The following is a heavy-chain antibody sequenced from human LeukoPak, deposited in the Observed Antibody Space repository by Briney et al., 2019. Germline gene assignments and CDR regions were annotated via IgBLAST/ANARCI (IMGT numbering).Heavy chain of an antibody. Sequence: KASETLSLTCTVSGASSNSASYYWSWIRQPAGKGLEWIGRIYTSGSTDYNPSLKSRVTISIDTSKNQFSLKLSSVTAADTAVYYCAKGGGFGLYYYMDVWGKGTTVTISS. J-gene: IGHJ6*03. CDR2: IYTSGST. V-gene: IGHV4-61*02. CDR1: GASSNSASYY. CDR3: AKGGGFGLYYYMDV. D-gene: IGHD3-10*01.